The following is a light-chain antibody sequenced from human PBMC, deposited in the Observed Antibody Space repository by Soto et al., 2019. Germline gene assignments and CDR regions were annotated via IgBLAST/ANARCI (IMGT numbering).Light chain of an antibody. CDR1: SSDVGGYTY. CDR3: SSYTSSSTLYV. V-gene: IGLV2-14*01. J-gene: IGLJ1*01. CDR2: EVN. Sequence: QSALAQPASVSGSPRQSITISCTGASSDVGGYTYVSWYQQHPGKAPKLMIYEVNNRPSGVSNRFSGSKPGNTASLTISGLQAEDEADYYCSSYTSSSTLYVFGTGTKVTVL.